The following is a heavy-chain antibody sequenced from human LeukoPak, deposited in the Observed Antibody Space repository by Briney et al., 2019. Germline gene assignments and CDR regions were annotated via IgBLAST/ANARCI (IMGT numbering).Heavy chain of an antibody. CDR3: ARGGRIAAAGQYDAFDI. J-gene: IGHJ3*02. Sequence: GGSLRLSCAASGFTFSSYWMSWVRQAPGKGLEWVANIKQDGSEKYYVDSVKGRFTISRDNAKNSLYLQMNSLRAEDTAVYYCARGGRIAAAGQYDAFDIWGQGTMVTVSS. CDR1: GFTFSSYW. CDR2: IKQDGSEK. D-gene: IGHD6-13*01. V-gene: IGHV3-7*01.